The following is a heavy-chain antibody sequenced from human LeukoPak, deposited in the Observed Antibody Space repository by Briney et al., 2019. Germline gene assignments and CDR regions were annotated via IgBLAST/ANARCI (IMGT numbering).Heavy chain of an antibody. CDR3: AKELYFGSGSYPGY. Sequence: PGGSLRLSCAASGFTFSSYGMHWVRQAPGQGLDRVAVISHDGSDNHYADSVKGRFTISRDNSKNTVYLQMTSLRPEDTAVYFCAKELYFGSGSYPGYWGQGTLVRVSS. V-gene: IGHV3-30*18. CDR1: GFTFSSYG. CDR2: ISHDGSDN. D-gene: IGHD3-10*01. J-gene: IGHJ4*02.